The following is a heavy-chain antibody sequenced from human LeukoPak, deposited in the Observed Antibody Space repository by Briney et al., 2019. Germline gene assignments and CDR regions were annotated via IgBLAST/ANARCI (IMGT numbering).Heavy chain of an antibody. CDR3: VRRGYCSGGDCFSSAFDI. V-gene: IGHV5-51*01. Sequence: GESLKISCKGSEYSFSNYWIGWVRQMPGKGLEWMGIIYPVDSDTRYSPSFQGQVTISADKSISSAYLQWSSLKASDTAMYYCVRRGYCSGGDCFSSAFDIWGQGTMVTVSS. J-gene: IGHJ3*02. D-gene: IGHD2-15*01. CDR2: IYPVDSDT. CDR1: EYSFSNYW.